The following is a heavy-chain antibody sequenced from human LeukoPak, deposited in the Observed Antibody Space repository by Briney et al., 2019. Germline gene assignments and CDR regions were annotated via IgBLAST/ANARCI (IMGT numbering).Heavy chain of an antibody. Sequence: VSVKVSCKASGYTFTNYYMHWVRQAPGQGLEWMGIINPSGGSTSYAQKFQGRVTMTTDTSTSTAYMELRSLRSDDTAVYYCARDHRIAAAGSLTNWFDPWGQGTLVTVSS. CDR2: INPSGGST. J-gene: IGHJ5*02. CDR1: GYTFTNYY. V-gene: IGHV1-46*01. CDR3: ARDHRIAAAGSLTNWFDP. D-gene: IGHD6-13*01.